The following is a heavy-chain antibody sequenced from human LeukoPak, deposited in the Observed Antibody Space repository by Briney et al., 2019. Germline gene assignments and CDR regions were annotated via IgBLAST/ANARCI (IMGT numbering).Heavy chain of an antibody. V-gene: IGHV3-48*02. CDR3: TRDPYSSRWDYFDY. CDR1: GFTFSSYS. J-gene: IGHJ4*02. Sequence: GGSLRLSCAASGFTFSSYSMDWVRQAPGKGLEWVSYIGGSATTTYYADSVKGRFTISRDNAKNSLYLQMNSLRDEDTAVYYCTRDPYSSRWDYFDYSGQGTLVTVSS. CDR2: IGGSATTT. D-gene: IGHD6-13*01.